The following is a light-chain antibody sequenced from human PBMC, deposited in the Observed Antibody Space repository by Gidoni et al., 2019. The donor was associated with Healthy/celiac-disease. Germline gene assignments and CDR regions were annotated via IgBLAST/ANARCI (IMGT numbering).Light chain of an antibody. J-gene: IGKJ1*01. CDR2: AAS. CDR1: QSISSY. CDR3: QQCYSNPPT. V-gene: IGKV1-8*01. Sequence: AIRMTQSPSSFSASTGDRVTITCRASQSISSYLTWYQQKPGKAPKLLIYAASTLQSGVPSRFSGSGSGTDFTLTISSLQSEDFATYYCQQCYSNPPTFGQGTKVEIK.